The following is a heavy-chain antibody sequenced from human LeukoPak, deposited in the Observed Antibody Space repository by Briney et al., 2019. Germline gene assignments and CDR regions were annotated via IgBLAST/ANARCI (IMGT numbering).Heavy chain of an antibody. CDR3: ARANKIVVVVAATPSSYYYYMDV. CDR1: GGSISSTSYY. D-gene: IGHD2-15*01. V-gene: IGHV4-39*07. J-gene: IGHJ6*03. Sequence: SETLSLTCTVSGGSISSTSYYWGWIRQPPGKGLEWIGSISYSGTTYYNPSLKSRVTISVDTSKNQFSLKLSSVTAADTAVYYCARANKIVVVVAATPSSYYYYMDVWGKGTTVTVSS. CDR2: ISYSGTT.